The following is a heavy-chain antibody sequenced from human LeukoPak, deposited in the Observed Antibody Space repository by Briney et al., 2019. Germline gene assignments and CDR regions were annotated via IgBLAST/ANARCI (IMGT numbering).Heavy chain of an antibody. V-gene: IGHV3-21*01. Sequence: GGSLRLSCAASGFTFSSYSMNWVRQAPGKGLEWVSSISSSSSYIYYADSVKGRFTISRDNAKNSLYLQMNSLRAEDTAVYYCARAKRYYDSSGSSSYSFDYWGQGTLVTVSS. D-gene: IGHD3-22*01. J-gene: IGHJ4*02. CDR1: GFTFSSYS. CDR2: ISSSSSYI. CDR3: ARAKRYYDSSGSSSYSFDY.